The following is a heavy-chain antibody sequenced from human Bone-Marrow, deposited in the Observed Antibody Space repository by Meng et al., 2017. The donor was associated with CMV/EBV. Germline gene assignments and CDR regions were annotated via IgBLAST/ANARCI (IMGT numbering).Heavy chain of an antibody. CDR1: GFTFSSYA. CDR3: AKVLDSTIFGRHYYYGMDV. CDR2: ISYDGSNK. V-gene: IGHV3-30-3*01. J-gene: IGHJ6*02. Sequence: GESLKISCAASGFTFSSYAMHWVRQAPGKGLEWVAVISYDGSNKYYADSVKGRFTISRDNSKNTLYLQMNSLRAEDTAVYYCAKVLDSTIFGRHYYYGMDVWGQGTTVTVSS. D-gene: IGHD3-3*01.